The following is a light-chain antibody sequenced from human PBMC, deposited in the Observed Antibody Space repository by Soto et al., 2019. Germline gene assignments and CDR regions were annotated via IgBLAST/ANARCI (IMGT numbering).Light chain of an antibody. CDR3: QQYENLPT. J-gene: IGKJ5*01. CDR1: QNINNY. V-gene: IGKV1-33*01. CDR2: DAS. Sequence: DREMAQTPSSLAASVGDRVTITCQASQNINNYLNWYQQKPGRAPKLLIYDASNLEAGVPSRFRGSGSGTDFTFTISLLQPEDIATDYCQQYENLPTSGQGTRLEIK.